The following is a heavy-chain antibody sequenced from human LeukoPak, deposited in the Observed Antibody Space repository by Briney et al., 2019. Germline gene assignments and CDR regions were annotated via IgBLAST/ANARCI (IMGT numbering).Heavy chain of an antibody. J-gene: IGHJ5*02. V-gene: IGHV3-30*02. CDR1: GFTFSSYG. CDR2: IHYDGSNK. CDR3: VKVGDYYDSSGYYNL. D-gene: IGHD3-22*01. Sequence: PGGSLRLSCAASGFTFSSYGIHWVRQAPGKGLEWVSFIHYDGSNKDYADSVKGRFTTSRDNSKNTLYLQMNSLRPEDTAVYYCVKVGDYYDSSGYYNLWGQGTPVTVSS.